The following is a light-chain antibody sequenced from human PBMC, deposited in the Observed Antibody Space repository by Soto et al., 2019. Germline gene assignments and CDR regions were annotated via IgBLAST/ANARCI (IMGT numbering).Light chain of an antibody. Sequence: QSVLTQPPSASSTPGQTVTISCSGSTSNIGTFYVYWYQHLPGTAPKLLIYLGDRRASGVSDRFSGSKSGTSASLAINGLRSDDEADYYCAAWDDNLSAYVFGSGTKVTVL. CDR1: TSNIGTFY. J-gene: IGLJ1*01. CDR2: LGD. CDR3: AAWDDNLSAYV. V-gene: IGLV1-47*02.